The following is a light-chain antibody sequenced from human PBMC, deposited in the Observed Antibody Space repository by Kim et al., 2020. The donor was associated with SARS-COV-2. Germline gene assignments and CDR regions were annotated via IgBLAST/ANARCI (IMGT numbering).Light chain of an antibody. CDR3: QSYGSSLSGYV. J-gene: IGLJ1*01. CDR2: GDI. V-gene: IGLV1-40*01. Sequence: QRVTISCTGGSSNIGAGYDVQWYQQLPGTAPKLLIYGDINRPSGVPDRFSGSKSGTSASLAITGLQAEDEADYYCQSYGSSLSGYVFGTGTKVTVL. CDR1: SSNIGAGYD.